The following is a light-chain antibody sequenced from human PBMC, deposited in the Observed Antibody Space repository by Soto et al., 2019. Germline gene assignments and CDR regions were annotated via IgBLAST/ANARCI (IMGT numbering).Light chain of an antibody. V-gene: IGKV3-20*01. Sequence: EIVLTQSPGTLSLSPGERATLACRASQSVSSSYVAWYQQKHGQGPRLLIYEASIRAIVIPDRFSGSGSGTDFPLTISRLEREDLAVDHCQQYGSSPPTFRQGSKVDIK. CDR2: EAS. CDR1: QSVSSSY. J-gene: IGKJ1*01. CDR3: QQYGSSPPT.